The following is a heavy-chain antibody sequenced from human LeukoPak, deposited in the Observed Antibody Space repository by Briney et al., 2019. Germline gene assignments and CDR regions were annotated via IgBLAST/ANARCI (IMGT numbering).Heavy chain of an antibody. CDR1: GGSISSGGYY. D-gene: IGHD6-13*01. Sequence: SETLSLTCTVSGGSISSGGYYWSWIRQPPGKGLEWIGYIYHSGSTYYNPSLKSRVTISVDTSKNQFSLKLSSVTAADTAVYYCARAGSSSYHRGYPKPIWFDPWGQGTLVTVSS. V-gene: IGHV4-30-2*01. J-gene: IGHJ5*02. CDR3: ARAGSSSYHRGYPKPIWFDP. CDR2: IYHSGST.